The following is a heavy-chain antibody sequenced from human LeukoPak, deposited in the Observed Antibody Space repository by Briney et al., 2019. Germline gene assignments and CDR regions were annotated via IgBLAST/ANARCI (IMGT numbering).Heavy chain of an antibody. CDR1: GFTFDDYG. D-gene: IGHD1-26*01. J-gene: IGHJ3*02. CDR2: INWNGGST. Sequence: PGGSLRLSCAASGFTFDDYGMSWVRQAPGKGLEWVSGINWNGGSTGYADSVKGRFTISRDNSKNTLYLQMNSLRAEDTAVYYCAKDFGSYLGAFDIWGQGTMVTVSS. CDR3: AKDFGSYLGAFDI. V-gene: IGHV3-20*04.